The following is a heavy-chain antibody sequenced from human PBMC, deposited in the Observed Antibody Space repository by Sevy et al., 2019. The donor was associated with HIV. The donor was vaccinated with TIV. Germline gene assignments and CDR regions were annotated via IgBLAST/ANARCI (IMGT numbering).Heavy chain of an antibody. V-gene: IGHV1-46*03. CDR1: GYTFTRYY. J-gene: IGHJ4*02. CDR2: DNPSGGIT. Sequence: ASVKVSCKSSGYTFTRYYMHWVRQAPGKGLEWMGLDNPSGGITSYAQKFQGRVTMTWDTSTSRVYMELSSLRYEDTTVYFCARDLGSGNYMFDNWGQGSRVTVSS. D-gene: IGHD1-26*01. CDR3: ARDLGSGNYMFDN.